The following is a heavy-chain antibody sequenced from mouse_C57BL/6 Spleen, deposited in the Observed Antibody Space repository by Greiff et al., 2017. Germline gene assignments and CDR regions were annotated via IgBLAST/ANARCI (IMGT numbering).Heavy chain of an antibody. CDR2: IDPETGGT. V-gene: IGHV1-15*01. CDR3: TRGAAQGYFDY. Sequence: QVQLQQSGAELVRPGASVTLSCKASGYTFTDYEMHWVKQTPVHGLEWIGAIDPETGGTAYNQKFKGKAILTADKSSSTAYMELRSLTSEDSAVYYCTRGAAQGYFDYWGQGTTLTVYS. CDR1: GYTFTDYE. J-gene: IGHJ2*01. D-gene: IGHD3-2*02.